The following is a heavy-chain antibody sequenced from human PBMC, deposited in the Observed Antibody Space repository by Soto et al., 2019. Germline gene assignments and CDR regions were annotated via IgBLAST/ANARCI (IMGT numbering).Heavy chain of an antibody. V-gene: IGHV4-4*02. Sequence: QVQLQESGPGLVKPSGTLSLTCAVSGGSISTSNWWSWVRQPPGKGLEWIGEVYHSGSTNYNPSVKSRVAMSVDKPKNQFSRKLNSVTAADTALYYCARTSTSGTRFDDWGQGSLVAVSS. CDR2: VYHSGST. CDR1: GGSISTSNW. J-gene: IGHJ4*02. CDR3: ARTSTSGTRFDD. D-gene: IGHD1-1*01.